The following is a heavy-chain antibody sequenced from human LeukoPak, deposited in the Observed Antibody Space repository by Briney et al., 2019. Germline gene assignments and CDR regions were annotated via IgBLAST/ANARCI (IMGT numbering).Heavy chain of an antibody. V-gene: IGHV4-59*01. CDR1: GGSISSYY. Sequence: SETLSLTCTVSGGSISSYYWSWIRQPPGKGLEWIGYIYYSGSTNYNPSLKSRVTISVDTSKNQFSLKLSSVTAADTAVYYCARGRGPGRHRGSGLYYFDYWGQGTLVTVSS. CDR2: IYYSGST. CDR3: ARGRGPGRHRGSGLYYFDY. J-gene: IGHJ4*02. D-gene: IGHD6-19*01.